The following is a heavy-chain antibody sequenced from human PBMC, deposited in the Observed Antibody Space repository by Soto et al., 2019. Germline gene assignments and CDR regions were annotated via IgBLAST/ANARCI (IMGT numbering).Heavy chain of an antibody. J-gene: IGHJ4*02. V-gene: IGHV3-74*01. Sequence: EVQRVESGGGLVQPGGSLRLSRVVSGITFSTYRMHWVRQAPGKGLVWVSHFKSDGTVTHYTDSVRGRFIIYRDNAKNTLFLQMNSLRAEDTAVYYCARENYDFWSGYYLDYWGQGTLVTVSS. D-gene: IGHD3-3*01. CDR3: ARENYDFWSGYYLDY. CDR1: GITFSTYR. CDR2: FKSDGTVT.